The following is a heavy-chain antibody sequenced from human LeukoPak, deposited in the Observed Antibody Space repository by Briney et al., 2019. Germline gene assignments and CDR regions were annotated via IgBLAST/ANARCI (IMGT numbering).Heavy chain of an antibody. CDR3: AHGGSGTFDY. D-gene: IGHD3-10*01. V-gene: IGHV3-9*01. CDR2: ISWNSGSI. Sequence: GGSLRLSCAASGFTFDDYAMHWVRQAPGKGLEGVSGISWNSGSIDYADSVKGRFTISRDNAKNSPYRQMNSLRAEDTAMYYCAHGGSGTFDYWAQATLVTASS. CDR1: GFTFDDYA. J-gene: IGHJ4*02.